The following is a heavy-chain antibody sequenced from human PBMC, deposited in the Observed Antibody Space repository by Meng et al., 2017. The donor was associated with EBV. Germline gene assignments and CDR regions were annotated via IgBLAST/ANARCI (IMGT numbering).Heavy chain of an antibody. V-gene: IGHV1-69*06. D-gene: IGHD6-13*01. CDR3: ARAEIAAAGRLDY. J-gene: IGHJ4*02. CDR1: GGTFSSYA. Sequence: QGRRLQSGAGGKKPGSWVRVSCKASGGTFSSYAISWVRQAPGQGLEWMGGIIPIFGTANYAQKFQGRVTITADKSTSTAYMELSSLRSEDTAVYYCARAEIAAAGRLDYWGQGTLVTVSS. CDR2: IIPIFGTA.